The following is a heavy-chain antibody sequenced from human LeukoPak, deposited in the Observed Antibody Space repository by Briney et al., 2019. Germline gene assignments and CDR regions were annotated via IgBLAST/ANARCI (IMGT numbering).Heavy chain of an antibody. J-gene: IGHJ4*02. D-gene: IGHD6-6*01. V-gene: IGHV4-59*08. CDR1: GGSISSYY. Sequence: SSETLSLTCTVSGGSISSYYWSWIRQPPGKGLEWIGYIFDSGSTNYNPSLKSRVTISVDTSKSQFSLRLSSVTAADTAVYYCASSIAARLTFDYWGQGTLVTVSS. CDR3: ASSIAARLTFDY. CDR2: IFDSGST.